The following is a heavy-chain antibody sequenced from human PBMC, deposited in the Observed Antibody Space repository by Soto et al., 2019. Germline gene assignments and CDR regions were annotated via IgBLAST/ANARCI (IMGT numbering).Heavy chain of an antibody. CDR1: GLTFSTYA. V-gene: IGHV3-23*01. CDR2: ISGNGANT. Sequence: EVQLLGSGGGLVQPGGSLRLSCAASGLTFSTYAMSWVRQAPGKGLEWVSSISGNGANTYYTDSVKGRFIISRDNSKNTLFLHMNSLRAEDTALYYCANGRPNYSGSGWAYYKAGGDYWGQGTLVTVSS. D-gene: IGHD3-10*01. CDR3: ANGRPNYSGSGWAYYKAGGDY. J-gene: IGHJ4*02.